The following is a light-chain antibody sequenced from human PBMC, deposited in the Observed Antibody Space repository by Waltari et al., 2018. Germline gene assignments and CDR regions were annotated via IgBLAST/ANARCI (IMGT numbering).Light chain of an antibody. CDR2: GKD. V-gene: IGLV3-19*01. CDR3: SSRML. J-gene: IGLJ3*02. Sequence: SSELTQDPGVSVALGQTVRFTCQGDNLRTSYASWYQVKPGQAPVLVIYGKDKRPSGIPDRISGHSSGTTSSLTITGAQAEDEADYYCSSRMLFAGGTKVTVL. CDR1: NLRTSY.